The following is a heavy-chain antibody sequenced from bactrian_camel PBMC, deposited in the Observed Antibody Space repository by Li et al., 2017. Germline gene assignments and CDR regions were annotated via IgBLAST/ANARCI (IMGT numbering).Heavy chain of an antibody. CDR2: IRRSGGET. CDR3: ATDVPYGGHWTQHENHY. Sequence: QVQLVESGGGPVQTGGSLRLSCVVSGHSRGSNCVGWYRLPPGRAPAEREGIAAIRRSGGETWYAGSVKGRFTISQDSARNTVYLQMNSLKPDDTAVYYCATDVPYGGHWTQHENHYWGQGTQVTVS. V-gene: IGHV3S56*01. J-gene: IGHJ4*01. D-gene: IGHD6*01. CDR1: GHSRGSNC.